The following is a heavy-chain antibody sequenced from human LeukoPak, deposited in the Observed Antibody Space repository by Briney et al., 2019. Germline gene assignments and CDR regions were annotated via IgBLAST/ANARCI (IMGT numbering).Heavy chain of an antibody. V-gene: IGHV1-18*01. Sequence: ASVKVSCKASGYTFTSYGISWVRQAPGQGLEWMGWISAYNGNTNYAQKLQGRVTMTTDTSTSTAYMELRSLRSDDTAVYYCARGPSITMIVVVRDYYFDYWGQGTLGTVSS. J-gene: IGHJ4*02. CDR2: ISAYNGNT. CDR3: ARGPSITMIVVVRDYYFDY. D-gene: IGHD3-22*01. CDR1: GYTFTSYG.